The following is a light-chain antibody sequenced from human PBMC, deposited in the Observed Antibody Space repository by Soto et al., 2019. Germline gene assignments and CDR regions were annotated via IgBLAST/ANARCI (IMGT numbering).Light chain of an antibody. J-gene: IGLJ2*01. Sequence: QAALTQPASVSGSPGQSITISCTGTSSDVGGYNYVSWYQHHPGKAPKLILFGVSDRPSGVSLRFSGSKSGNTASLTISGLQAEDAAEYYCCSYTSFSTVVFGGGTKVTVL. CDR3: CSYTSFSTVV. V-gene: IGLV2-14*01. CDR2: GVS. CDR1: SSDVGGYNY.